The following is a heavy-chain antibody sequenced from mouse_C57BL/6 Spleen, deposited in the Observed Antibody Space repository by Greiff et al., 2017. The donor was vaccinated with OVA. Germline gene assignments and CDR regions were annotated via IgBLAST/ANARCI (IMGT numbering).Heavy chain of an antibody. J-gene: IGHJ1*03. CDR3: ARKGYGHWYFDV. CDR2: IDPSDSYT. Sequence: QVQLQQPGAELVMPGASVKLSCKASGYTFTSYWMHWVKQRPGQGLEWIGEIDPSDSYTNYNQKFKGKSTLTVDKSSSTAYMQLSSLTSEDSAVYYCARKGYGHWYFDVWGTGTTVTVSS. CDR1: GYTFTSYW. V-gene: IGHV1-69*01. D-gene: IGHD1-1*02.